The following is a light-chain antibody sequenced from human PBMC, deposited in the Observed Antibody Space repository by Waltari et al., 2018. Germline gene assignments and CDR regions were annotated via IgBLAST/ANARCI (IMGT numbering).Light chain of an antibody. CDR3: QHYVRLPVT. CDR1: QSVGRT. CDR2: GAS. J-gene: IGKJ1*01. Sequence: EIVLTQSPGTLSVSPGERATLSCRASQSVGRTLACYQRNPGQAPRPLIYGASSRATGIPDMFSGSGSGTDFSLTISRLEPEDFAVYYCQHYVRLPVTFGQGTKVEIK. V-gene: IGKV3-20*01.